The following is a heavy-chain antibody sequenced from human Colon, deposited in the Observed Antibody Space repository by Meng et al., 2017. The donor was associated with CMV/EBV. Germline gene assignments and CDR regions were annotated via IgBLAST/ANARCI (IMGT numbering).Heavy chain of an antibody. V-gene: IGHV3-74*03. Sequence: GESLKISCAASGFTFRSYWMDWVRQAPGKGLVWVSRISPDGSSAAYADSVRGRFTISRDNAKNTLYLQMNSLRADDTALYYCTKDTLPGGADYWGQGTLVTVSS. CDR2: ISPDGSSA. CDR1: GFTFRSYW. D-gene: IGHD5-18*01. CDR3: TKDTLPGGADY. J-gene: IGHJ4*02.